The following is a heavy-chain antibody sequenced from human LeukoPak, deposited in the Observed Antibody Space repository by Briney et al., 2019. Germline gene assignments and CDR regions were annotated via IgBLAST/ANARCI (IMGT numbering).Heavy chain of an antibody. CDR1: GYTFTSYG. CDR3: ATDLREAGLFDY. Sequence: AASVKVSCKASGYTFTSYGISWVRQAPGQGLEWMGWISAYNGNTNYAQKLQGRVTMTTDTSTSTAYMELRSLRSDDTAVYYCATDLREAGLFDYWGQGTLVTVSS. V-gene: IGHV1-18*01. J-gene: IGHJ4*02. D-gene: IGHD6-13*01. CDR2: ISAYNGNT.